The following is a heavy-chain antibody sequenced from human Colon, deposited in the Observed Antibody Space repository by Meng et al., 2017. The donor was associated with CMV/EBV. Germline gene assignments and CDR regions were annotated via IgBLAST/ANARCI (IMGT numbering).Heavy chain of an antibody. D-gene: IGHD4-11*01. CDR1: GFTFSKYS. CDR2: INSRGTTI. CDR3: ARDLSGSYSSPYYSYYGMDV. J-gene: IGHJ6*02. V-gene: IGHV3-48*04. Sequence: GGSLRLSCAASGFTFSKYSINWVRQAPGKGLEWISYINSRGTTIYYADSVKGRFAISRDNANNSLYLQMNSLRAEDTAVYYCARDLSGSYSSPYYSYYGMDVWGQGTTVTVSS.